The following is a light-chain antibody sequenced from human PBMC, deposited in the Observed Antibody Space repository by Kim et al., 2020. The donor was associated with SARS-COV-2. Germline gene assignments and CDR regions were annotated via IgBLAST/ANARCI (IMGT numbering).Light chain of an antibody. J-gene: IGLJ3*02. V-gene: IGLV2-11*01. Sequence: SPGQSVTISCTGTSSVVGGYNYISWYKQHPGNPPKLMIYDVSKRPSGVPDRFSGSKSGNTASLTISGLQAEDEADYYCCAYAGSWVFGIGTQLTVL. CDR2: DVS. CDR3: CAYAGSWV. CDR1: SSVVGGYNY.